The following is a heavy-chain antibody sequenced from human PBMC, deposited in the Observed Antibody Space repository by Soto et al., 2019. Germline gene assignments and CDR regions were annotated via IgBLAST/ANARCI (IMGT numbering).Heavy chain of an antibody. CDR2: IDRSGRT. V-gene: IGHV4-34*01. CDR1: GGSFSDDASSSDWY. J-gene: IGHJ4*02. D-gene: IGHD3-3*01. CDR3: VTSLNYDFWRDGGRHYYFDY. Sequence: SETLSLTCAVYGGSFSDDASSSDWYWNWIRQSPGKGLEWIGEIDRSGRTKYHPSLKSRVSLSVDKSNNQFSLRLSSVTAADTAVYFCVTSLNYDFWRDGGRHYYFDYWGQGTLVTVSS.